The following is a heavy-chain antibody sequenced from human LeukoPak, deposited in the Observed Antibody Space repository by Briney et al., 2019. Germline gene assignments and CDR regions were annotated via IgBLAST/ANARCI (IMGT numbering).Heavy chain of an antibody. CDR2: IYYSGST. CDR1: GGSISSSGYS. J-gene: IGHJ4*02. CDR3: ARRDYGDYYFDY. D-gene: IGHD4-17*01. Sequence: SQTLSLTCAVSGGSISSSGYSRSWIRQPPGKGLEWIGYIYYSGSTYYNPSLKSRVTISVDTSKNQFSLKLSSVTAADTAVYYCARRDYGDYYFDYWGQGTLVTVSS. V-gene: IGHV4-30-4*07.